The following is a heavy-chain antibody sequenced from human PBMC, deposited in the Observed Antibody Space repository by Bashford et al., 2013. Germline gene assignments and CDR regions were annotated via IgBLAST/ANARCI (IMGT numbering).Heavy chain of an antibody. J-gene: IGHJ4*02. Sequence: SETLSLTCTVSDDSINNYYWSWVRQPAGKGLEWIGRIYTSGSTNYNPSLKSRVTMSIDMSKNQFFLKLSSVTAADTAMYYCARGGIYGFDYWGQGTLVTVSS. CDR2: IYTSGST. D-gene: IGHD4-17*01. CDR3: ARGGIYGFDY. V-gene: IGHV4-4*07. CDR1: DDSINNYY.